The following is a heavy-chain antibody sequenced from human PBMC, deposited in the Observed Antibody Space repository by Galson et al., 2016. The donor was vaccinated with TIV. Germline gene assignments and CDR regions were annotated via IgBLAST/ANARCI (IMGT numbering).Heavy chain of an antibody. Sequence: SVKVSCKASGDIFSYHYMNWVRQAPGQGLEWMGLINPNGGGTSYAQKLQGRVTMTKDTSTSTLYMELNSLRSEDTAVYYCATVRACGSDCYYSDYWGQGTLVTVSS. CDR2: INPNGGGT. V-gene: IGHV1-46*01. CDR1: GDIFSYHY. D-gene: IGHD2-21*02. CDR3: ATVRACGSDCYYSDY. J-gene: IGHJ4*02.